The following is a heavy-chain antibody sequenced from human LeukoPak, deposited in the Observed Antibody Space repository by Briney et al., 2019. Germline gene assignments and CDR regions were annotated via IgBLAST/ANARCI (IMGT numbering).Heavy chain of an antibody. CDR2: IIPIFATA. CDR3: ARGGEDWDPTTNWFDP. V-gene: IGHV1-69*13. Sequence: ASVKVSCKAPGGTFSSYAISWVRQAPGQGLEWMGGIIPIFATANYAQKFQGRVTITADESTSTAYMELSSLRSEDTAVYYCARGGEDWDPTTNWFDPWGQGTLVTVSS. D-gene: IGHD1-1*01. J-gene: IGHJ5*02. CDR1: GGTFSSYA.